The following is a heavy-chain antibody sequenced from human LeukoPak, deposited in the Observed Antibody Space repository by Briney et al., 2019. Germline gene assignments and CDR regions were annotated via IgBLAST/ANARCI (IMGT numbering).Heavy chain of an antibody. J-gene: IGHJ2*01. CDR3: VRGALPGDNWYFDL. CDR2: FGSAGDT. CDR1: GFPFSAYD. V-gene: IGHV3-13*01. Sequence: GGSLRLSCATSGFPFSAYDMHWVRQAPGKGLEWVSAFGSAGDTYYPGAVKGRFTISRGYAKNSLFLQMNNLIAGDTAVYFCVRGALPGDNWYFDLWGRDTLVTVSS.